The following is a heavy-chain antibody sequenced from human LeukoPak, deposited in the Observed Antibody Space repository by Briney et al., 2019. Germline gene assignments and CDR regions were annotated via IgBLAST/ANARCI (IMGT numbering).Heavy chain of an antibody. CDR1: GFTFSSYG. Sequence: GSLRLSCAASGFTFSSYGMHWVRQAPGKGLEWVAVIWYDGSNKYYADSVKGRFTISRDNSKNTLYLQMNSLRAEDTAVYYCARITDRTIFGEIMHGFDIWGQGTPVTVSS. CDR3: ARITDRTIFGEIMHGFDI. CDR2: IWYDGSNK. J-gene: IGHJ3*02. V-gene: IGHV3-33*08. D-gene: IGHD3-3*01.